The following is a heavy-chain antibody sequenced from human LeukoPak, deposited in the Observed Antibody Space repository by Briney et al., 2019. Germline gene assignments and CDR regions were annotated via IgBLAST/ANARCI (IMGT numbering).Heavy chain of an antibody. CDR2: VYHSGST. D-gene: IGHD6-19*01. V-gene: IGHV4-38-2*02. CDR1: GYSLSSGYY. Sequence: SETLSLTCAVSGYSLSSGYYWGWIRQPPGKGLEWIGGVYHSGSTYYNPSLKSRVTISVDTSKNQFSLKLSSVTAADTAVYYCARDIHGGSGWYGIAWFDPWGQGTLVTVSS. CDR3: ARDIHGGSGWYGIAWFDP. J-gene: IGHJ5*02.